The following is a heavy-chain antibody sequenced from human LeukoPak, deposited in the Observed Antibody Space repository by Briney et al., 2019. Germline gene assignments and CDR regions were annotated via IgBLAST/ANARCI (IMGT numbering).Heavy chain of an antibody. CDR2: ISYSGST. D-gene: IGHD1-26*01. V-gene: IGHV4-39*01. CDR3: ARLTPYSGSPLDDY. J-gene: IGHJ4*02. CDR1: GGSISSSSNF. Sequence: SETLSLTCTVSGGSISSSSNFWGWIRQPPGKGLEWIGSISYSGSTYYNPSLKSRVTISVDTSKNQFSLKLSSVTAADTAVYYCARLTPYSGSPLDDYWGQGTLVTVSS.